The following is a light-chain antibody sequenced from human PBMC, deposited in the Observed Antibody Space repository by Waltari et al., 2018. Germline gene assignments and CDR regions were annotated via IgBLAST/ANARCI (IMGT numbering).Light chain of an antibody. J-gene: IGLJ2*01. V-gene: IGLV2-8*01. CDR2: EVS. CDR3: SSYAGSKVV. CDR1: SSDVGGYNY. Sequence: QSALTQPPSASGSPGQSVTISCTGTSSDVGGYNYVSWYQQHPGKAPKLMIYEVSKRPSGVPERFSGSKSGNTASLTVAGRQAEDEADYYCSSYAGSKVVFGGGTKLTVL.